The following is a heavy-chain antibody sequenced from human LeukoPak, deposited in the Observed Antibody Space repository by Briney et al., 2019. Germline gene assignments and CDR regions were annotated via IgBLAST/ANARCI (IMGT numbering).Heavy chain of an antibody. D-gene: IGHD3-22*01. CDR1: GFTFSSYA. V-gene: IGHV3-23*01. J-gene: IGHJ4*02. CDR3: AKVDTGYYDSSGYYEMDY. CDR2: ISGSGGST. Sequence: GGSLRLSCAASGFTFSSYAMSWVRQAPGKGLELVSVISGSGGSTYYADSVKGRFTISRDNSKNTLYLQMNSLRAEDTAVYYCAKVDTGYYDSSGYYEMDYWGQGTLVTVSS.